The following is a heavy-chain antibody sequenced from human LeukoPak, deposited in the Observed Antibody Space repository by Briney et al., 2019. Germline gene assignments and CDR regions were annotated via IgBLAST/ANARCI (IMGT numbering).Heavy chain of an antibody. J-gene: IGHJ4*02. CDR3: ERMGGPSAGSCYDY. D-gene: IGHD2-15*01. CDR2: INESGST. CDR1: GGSIRSRSYY. Sequence: PSETLSLTCSVSGGSIRSRSYYWGGIREPPGGGVEGIANINESGSTYYTPSRQSPVTIAVDTTQNPLSLKLTSVTAADTAVYYCERMGGPSAGSCYDYWGQGTLVTISS. V-gene: IGHV4-39*01.